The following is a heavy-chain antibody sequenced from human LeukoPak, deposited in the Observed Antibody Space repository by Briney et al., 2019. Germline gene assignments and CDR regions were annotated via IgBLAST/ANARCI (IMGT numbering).Heavy chain of an antibody. J-gene: IGHJ4*02. CDR3: ARGGGSYHFDY. V-gene: IGHV3-21*01. CDR1: GFTFNYYV. CDR2: ISRVSSYI. D-gene: IGHD1-26*01. Sequence: PGGSLRLSCAASGFTFNYYVMNWVRQAPGKGLEWVSSISRVSSYIYYADSVKGRFTISRDNAKNSLYLQMNSLRVEDTAVYYCARGGGSYHFDYWGQGTLVTVSS.